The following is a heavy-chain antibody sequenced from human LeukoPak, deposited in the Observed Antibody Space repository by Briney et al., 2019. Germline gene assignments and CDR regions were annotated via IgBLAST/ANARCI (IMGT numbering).Heavy chain of an antibody. D-gene: IGHD7-27*01. J-gene: IGHJ4*02. CDR1: GFTFSSHG. V-gene: IGHV3-33*01. Sequence: GSLRLSCVASGFTFSSHGMHLVRQAPGKGLEWVAVIWYDGSEKYYADSVKGRFIISRDNSKNMLYLQMNSLRADDTAVYYCAGWGNNKILDYWGQGTLVTVSS. CDR2: IWYDGSEK. CDR3: AGWGNNKILDY.